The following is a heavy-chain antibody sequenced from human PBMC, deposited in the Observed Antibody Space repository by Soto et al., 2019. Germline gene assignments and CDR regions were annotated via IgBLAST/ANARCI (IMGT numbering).Heavy chain of an antibody. J-gene: IGHJ4*02. Sequence: PGGSLRLSCAASGFTFSSYEMNWVRQAPGKGLEWVSYISSSGSTIYYADSVKGRFTISRDNAKNSLYLQMNSLRAEDTAVYYCARADYGDYGSYWGQGTLVTVSS. V-gene: IGHV3-48*03. D-gene: IGHD4-17*01. CDR3: ARADYGDYGSY. CDR2: ISSSGSTI. CDR1: GFTFSSYE.